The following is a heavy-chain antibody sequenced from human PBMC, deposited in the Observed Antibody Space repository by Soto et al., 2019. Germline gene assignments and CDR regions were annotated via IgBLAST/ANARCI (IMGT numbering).Heavy chain of an antibody. CDR3: ARQGLLYSGSGYYYGMDV. D-gene: IGHD1-26*01. J-gene: IGHJ6*02. CDR1: GFSLNTYW. V-gene: IGHV5-51*01. Sequence: GESLKISCNASGFSLNTYWIGWGRQKPGKGLEGMGSIFPGDSDTRYSPSSQGQVIISADRSIRTAYLQWRSLKASDTAIYYCARQGLLYSGSGYYYGMDVRDQGPTVPVSS. CDR2: IFPGDSDT.